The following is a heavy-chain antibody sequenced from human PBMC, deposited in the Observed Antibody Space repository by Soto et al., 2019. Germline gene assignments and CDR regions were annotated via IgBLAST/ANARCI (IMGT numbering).Heavy chain of an antibody. CDR3: SRHEEGRRMVFYGMDV. CDR1: GFTFSRSD. V-gene: IGHV3-73*01. D-gene: IGHD2-8*01. J-gene: IGHJ6*02. Sequence: PGGSLRLSCSASGFTFSRSDLHWFRQAPGKGLEWVGRVRSKIHNYATSFADSVRGRFTISRNDSDNTVSLEMSGLKSEDTALYYXSRHEEGRRMVFYGMDVWGQGTTVTVSS. CDR2: VRSKIHNYAT.